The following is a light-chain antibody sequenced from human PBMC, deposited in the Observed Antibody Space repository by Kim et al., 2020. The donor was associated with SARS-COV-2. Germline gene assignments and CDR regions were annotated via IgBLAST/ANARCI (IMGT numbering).Light chain of an antibody. J-gene: IGKJ1*01. V-gene: IGKV4-1*01. CDR3: QQYYGFPPT. CDR2: WVS. Sequence: VMTQSPDSLSVSLGERATINCEPSQSITGRSNKKTYLAWYQQKEGQPPNLLIHWVSTRASGVPDRFSGSGSGTYFTLTISNLQPEDVAVYYCQQYYGFPPTFGQGTKLDIK. CDR1: QSITGRSNKKTY.